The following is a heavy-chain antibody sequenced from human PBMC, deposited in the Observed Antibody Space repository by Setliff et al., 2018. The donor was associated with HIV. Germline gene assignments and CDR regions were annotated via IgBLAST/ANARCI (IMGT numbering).Heavy chain of an antibody. V-gene: IGHV4-59*08. J-gene: IGHJ6*03. CDR1: NGSISNHY. CDR3: VRHPPDPSGAGSIYYYYYYMDV. CDR2: IFFTGSA. D-gene: IGHD2-2*01. Sequence: ETLSLTCTVSNGSISNHYWSWIRQSPGKGLEWIGYIFFTGSANPNPSLKNRVTMSVDTSKNQLFLKLSSVTAADTAVYYCVRHPPDPSGAGSIYYYYYYMDVWGKGTTVTVSS.